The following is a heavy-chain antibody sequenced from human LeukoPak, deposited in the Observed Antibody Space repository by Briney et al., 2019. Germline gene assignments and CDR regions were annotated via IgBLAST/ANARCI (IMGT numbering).Heavy chain of an antibody. CDR2: ICTSGST. CDR1: GGSISSGSYY. V-gene: IGHV4-61*02. CDR3: ARGGSIVGATIDY. D-gene: IGHD1-26*01. J-gene: IGHJ4*02. Sequence: PSETLSLTCTVSGGSISSGSYYWSWIRQPAGKGLEWIGRICTSGSTNYNPSLKSRVTISVDTSKNQFSLKLSSVTAADTAVYYCARGGSIVGATIDYWGQGTLVTVSS.